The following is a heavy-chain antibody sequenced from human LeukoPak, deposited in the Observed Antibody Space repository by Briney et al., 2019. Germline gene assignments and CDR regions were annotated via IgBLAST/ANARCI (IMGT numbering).Heavy chain of an antibody. CDR3: GRDPGWGGVDY. Sequence: GGSLRLSCAASGLTLSSHWMSWVRQAPGKGLEWVAISKPDGSAKHYVDAVKGRFTISRDNAKNSLYLQMNSLRADDTAVYYCGRDPGWGGVDYWGQGTLVTVSS. J-gene: IGHJ4*02. D-gene: IGHD7-27*01. V-gene: IGHV3-7*01. CDR1: GLTLSSHW. CDR2: SKPDGSAK.